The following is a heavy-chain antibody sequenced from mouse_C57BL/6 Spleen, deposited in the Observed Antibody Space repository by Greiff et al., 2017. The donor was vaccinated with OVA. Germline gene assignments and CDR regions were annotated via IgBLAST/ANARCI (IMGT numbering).Heavy chain of an antibody. Sequence: VQLQQSGAELVRPGASVKLSCTASGFNITDYYMHWVKQRPEQGLEWIGRIDPEDGDTVYAPKFQGKATMTADTSSNTAYLQHSSLTSEDTAVCYCTTRGVGIKRDYWGEGTSVTVSS. J-gene: IGHJ4*01. CDR3: TTRGVGIKRDY. D-gene: IGHD1-1*01. V-gene: IGHV14-1*01. CDR2: IDPEDGDT. CDR1: GFNITDYY.